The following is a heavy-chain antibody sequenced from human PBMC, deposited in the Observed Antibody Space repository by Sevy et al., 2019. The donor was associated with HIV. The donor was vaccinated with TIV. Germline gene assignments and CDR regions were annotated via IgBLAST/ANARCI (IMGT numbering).Heavy chain of an antibody. CDR3: AREYVHIVVVPALNSYYYYGMDV. CDR2: IIPIFGTA. V-gene: IGHV1-69*13. D-gene: IGHD2-2*01. CDR1: GGTFSSYA. Sequence: ASVKVSCKASGGTFSSYAISWVRQAPGQGLEWMGGIIPIFGTANYAQKFQGRVTITADESTSTAYMELSSLRSEDTAVYYCAREYVHIVVVPALNSYYYYGMDVWGQGTTVTVSS. J-gene: IGHJ6*02.